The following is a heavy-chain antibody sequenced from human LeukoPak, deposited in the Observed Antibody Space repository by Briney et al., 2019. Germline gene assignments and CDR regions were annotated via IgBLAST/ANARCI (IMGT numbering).Heavy chain of an antibody. Sequence: ASVKVSCKASGYTFTGYYMHWVRQAPGQGLEWMGWINPNSGGTNYAQKFQGRVAMTRDASISTAYMELSRLRSDDTAVYYCARDPGEATVGQYCYYYYYMDVWGKGTTVTVSS. CDR2: INPNSGGT. CDR1: GYTFTGYY. V-gene: IGHV1-2*02. J-gene: IGHJ6*03. CDR3: ARDPGEATVGQYCYYYYYMDV. D-gene: IGHD4-23*01.